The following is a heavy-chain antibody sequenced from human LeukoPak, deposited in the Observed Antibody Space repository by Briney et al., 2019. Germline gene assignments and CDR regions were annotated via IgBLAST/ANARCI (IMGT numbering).Heavy chain of an antibody. CDR1: GRSFSSRSYD. D-gene: IGHD2-2*01. CDR2: IYISGIT. J-gene: IGHJ5*02. V-gene: IGHV4-61*02. CDR3: ARGGDVGIVVVPAAGSGFDP. Sequence: SQTLSLTCTVFGRSFSSRSYDWRWIRQPAGKGLVWIARIYISGITSHNPSLKTRFTISVDTSKNQFSLKLSSVTSANTAVYYCARGGDVGIVVVPAAGSGFDPWGQGTLVTVSS.